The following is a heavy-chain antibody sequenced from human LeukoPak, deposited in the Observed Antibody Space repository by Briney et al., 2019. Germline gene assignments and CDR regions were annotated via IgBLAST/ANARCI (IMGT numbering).Heavy chain of an antibody. Sequence: TLSLTCTVSGDSISSYYWSWVRQPXGKGLEWVRYLYYSGNTNYNPYLKRGVIISVDKSKNKFSLMLSSVTAADTAVYYCARRRPAHDAFDIWGQGTLVTVSS. CDR3: ARRRPAHDAFDI. CDR2: LYYSGNT. J-gene: IGHJ3*02. CDR1: GDSISSYY. V-gene: IGHV4-59*01. D-gene: IGHD2-2*01.